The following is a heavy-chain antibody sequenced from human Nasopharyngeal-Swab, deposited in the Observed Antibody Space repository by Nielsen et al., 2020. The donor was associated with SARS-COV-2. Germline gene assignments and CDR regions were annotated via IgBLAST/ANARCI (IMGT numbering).Heavy chain of an antibody. CDR1: GFTFSSYS. CDR2: ISSSSSYI. Sequence: GESLKISCAASGFTFSSYSMNWVRQAPGKGLEWVSSISSSSSYIYYADSVKGRFTTSRDNAKNSLYLQMNSLRAEDTAVYYCATAFGVTMISPCNYWGQGTLVTVSS. D-gene: IGHD3-22*01. CDR3: ATAFGVTMISPCNY. J-gene: IGHJ4*02. V-gene: IGHV3-21*01.